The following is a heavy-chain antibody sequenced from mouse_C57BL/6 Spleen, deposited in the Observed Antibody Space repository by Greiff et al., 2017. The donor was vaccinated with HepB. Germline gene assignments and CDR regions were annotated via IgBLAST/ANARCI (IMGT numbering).Heavy chain of an antibody. CDR3: VGTTVVGAMDY. CDR2: IRSKSNNYAT. J-gene: IGHJ4*01. D-gene: IGHD1-1*01. V-gene: IGHV10-1*01. Sequence: EVQRVESGGGLVQPKGSLKLSCAASGFSFNTYAMNWVRQAPGKGLEWVARIRSKSNNYATYYADSVKVRFTISRDDSESMLYLQMNNLKTADTAMYYCVGTTVVGAMDYWGQGTSVTVSS. CDR1: GFSFNTYA.